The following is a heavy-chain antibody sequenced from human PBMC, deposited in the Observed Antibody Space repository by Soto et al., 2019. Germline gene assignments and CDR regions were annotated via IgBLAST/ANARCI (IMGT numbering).Heavy chain of an antibody. D-gene: IGHD3-22*01. CDR3: ATALPNYYDSSGYSSIHYYYYGMDV. CDR2: IIPIFGTA. Sequence: SVKVSCKASGGTFSSYAISWVRQAPGQGLEWMGGIIPIFGTANYAQKFQGRVTITADESTSTAYMELSSLRSEDTAVYYCATALPNYYDSSGYSSIHYYYYGMDVWG. J-gene: IGHJ6*02. CDR1: GGTFSSYA. V-gene: IGHV1-69*13.